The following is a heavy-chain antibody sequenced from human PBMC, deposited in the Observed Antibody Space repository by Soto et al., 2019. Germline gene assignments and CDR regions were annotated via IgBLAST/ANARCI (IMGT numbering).Heavy chain of an antibody. CDR1: EVNFGAYG. V-gene: IGHV3-30*18. CDR2: MSYDGGNA. D-gene: IGHD3-3*01. J-gene: IGHJ6*02. CDR3: AKFGSGPSYYYYYGMDV. Sequence: GGSLRLSCAASEVNFGAYGMHWVRQAPGKGLEWVAVMSYDGGNAYYGDSVRGRFTISRDNSKNTLYLQMNSLRAEDTAVYYCAKFGSGPSYYYYYGMDVWGQGTTVTVSS.